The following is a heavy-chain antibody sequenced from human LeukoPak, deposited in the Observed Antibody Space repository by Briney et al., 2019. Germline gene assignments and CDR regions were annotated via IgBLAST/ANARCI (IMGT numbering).Heavy chain of an antibody. CDR1: GYTITGYY. CDR2: INPNSGGT. V-gene: IGHV1-2*02. CDR3: VKVVTPNRYFDY. Sequence: ASVKVSCKASGYTITGYYIHWVRQAPGQGLEWMGWINPNSGGTNYAQKFQGRVTMTRDTSISTAYMELSRLRSDDTAVYYCVKVVTPNRYFDYWGQGTLVTVSS. J-gene: IGHJ4*02. D-gene: IGHD4-23*01.